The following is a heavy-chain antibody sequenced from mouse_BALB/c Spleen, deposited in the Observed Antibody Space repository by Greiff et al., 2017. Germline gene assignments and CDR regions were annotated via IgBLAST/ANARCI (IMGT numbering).Heavy chain of an antibody. Sequence: QVQLQQSGAELVRPGVSVKISCKGSGYTFTDYAMHWVKQSHAKSLEWIGVISTYYGDASYNQKFKGKATMTVDKSSSTAYMELARLTSEDSAIYYCARKGIYGYAMDYGGQGTSVTVSS. CDR1: GYTFTDYA. CDR2: ISTYYGDA. V-gene: IGHV1S137*01. CDR3: ARKGIYGYAMDY. D-gene: IGHD1-1*01. J-gene: IGHJ4*01.